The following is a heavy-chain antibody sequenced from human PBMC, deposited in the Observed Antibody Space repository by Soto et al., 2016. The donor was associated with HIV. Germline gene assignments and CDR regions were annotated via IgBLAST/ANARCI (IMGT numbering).Heavy chain of an antibody. CDR2: MNPNSGNT. D-gene: IGHD4-17*01. J-gene: IGHJ3*02. Sequence: QVQLVQSGAEVKKPGASVRVSCKASGYTFSSYDINWVRQATGQGLEWMGWMNPNSGNTGYGQKFQGRVTITRNTSINTAYMELSSLRSEDTAVYYCAAENYGDYANGFEIWGQGTIGHRLF. V-gene: IGHV1-8*03. CDR3: AAENYGDYANGFEI. CDR1: GYTFSSYD.